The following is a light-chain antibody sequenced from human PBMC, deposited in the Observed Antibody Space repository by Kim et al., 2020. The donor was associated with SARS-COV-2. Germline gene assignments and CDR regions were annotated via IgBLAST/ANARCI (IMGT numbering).Light chain of an antibody. CDR1: QDITNY. V-gene: IGKV1-33*01. CDR2: DAS. Sequence: DIQMTQSPSSPSASLGDRVTITCQASQDITNYVNWYQQKPGKAPKLLIYDASNLKTGVPSRFSGSGSGTDYTFAISSLQPEDVATYYCQQYDHIPLTFGGGTRVDIK. CDR3: QQYDHIPLT. J-gene: IGKJ4*01.